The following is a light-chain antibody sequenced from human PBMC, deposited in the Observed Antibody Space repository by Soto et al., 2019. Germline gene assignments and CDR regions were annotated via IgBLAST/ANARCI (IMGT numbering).Light chain of an antibody. J-gene: IGKJ3*01. CDR3: QKYSSVPV. CDR1: QGIRNL. CDR2: AAS. V-gene: IGKV1-27*01. Sequence: DIQMTQSPPSLSASVGDRVTITCRESQGIRNLVAWYQQKPGQAPKLLIYAASTLQSGVPSRFSASGSGTVFILTINSLQPEDVATYSCQKYSSVPVFGPGTKVEIK.